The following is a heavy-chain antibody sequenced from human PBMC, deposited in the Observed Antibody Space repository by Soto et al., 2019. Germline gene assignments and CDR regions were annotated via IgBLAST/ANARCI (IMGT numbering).Heavy chain of an antibody. Sequence: GGSLRLSCAASGFTFSSYAMSWVRQAPGKGLEWVSAISGSGGSTYYADSVKGRFTISRDNSKNTLYLQMNSLRAEDTAVYYCAGHDYARGWFDPWGQETLVTVSS. V-gene: IGHV3-23*01. J-gene: IGHJ5*02. D-gene: IGHD4-17*01. CDR3: AGHDYARGWFDP. CDR1: GFTFSSYA. CDR2: ISGSGGST.